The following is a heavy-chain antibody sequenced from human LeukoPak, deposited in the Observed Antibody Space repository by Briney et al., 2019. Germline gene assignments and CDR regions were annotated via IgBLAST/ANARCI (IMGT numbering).Heavy chain of an antibody. V-gene: IGHV3-49*04. CDR1: GFTLGDYT. CDR3: TMFYDSTGYYYPLDAFDI. D-gene: IGHD3-22*01. J-gene: IGHJ3*02. Sequence: GGCLRLSCTTSGFTLGDYTMTWVRQAPGKGLEWVGFIRSKTYGGTTEYAASVKGRFTISRDDSKSIAYLQMNSLKTEYTAVYYCTMFYDSTGYYYPLDAFDIWGQGTMVTVSS. CDR2: IRSKTYGGTT.